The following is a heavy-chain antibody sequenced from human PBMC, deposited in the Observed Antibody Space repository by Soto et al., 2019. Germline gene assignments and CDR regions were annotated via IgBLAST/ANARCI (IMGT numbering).Heavy chain of an antibody. CDR1: GGTFSSYA. V-gene: IGHV1-69*13. D-gene: IGHD3-16*01. CDR2: IIPILATA. J-gene: IGHJ6*02. Sequence: GPSVNVSCKAAGGTFSSYAINWVRQAPGQGLEWMGGIIPILATADYAQKFQGRVTITADESTSTAYMELSSLRSEDTAVYYCAQCLLGVNYYYGMDVWGQGTTVTV. CDR3: AQCLLGVNYYYGMDV.